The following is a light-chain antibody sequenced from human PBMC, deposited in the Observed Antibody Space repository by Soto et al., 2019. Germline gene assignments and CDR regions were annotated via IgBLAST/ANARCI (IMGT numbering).Light chain of an antibody. J-gene: IGLJ1*01. CDR2: EGS. CDR1: SSDVGSYNL. CDR3: CSYAGTSYV. Sequence: QSALTQPASVSGSPGQSITISCTGTSSDVGSYNLVSWYQQHPGKAPKLMIYEGSKRPSGVSNRFSGSKSGNTASLTISGLQAEDEADYYCCSYAGTSYVFGTGTNLTVL. V-gene: IGLV2-23*01.